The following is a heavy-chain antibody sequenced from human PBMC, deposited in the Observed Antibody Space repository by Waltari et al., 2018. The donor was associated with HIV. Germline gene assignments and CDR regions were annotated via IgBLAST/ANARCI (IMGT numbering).Heavy chain of an antibody. CDR2: INPNSGGT. Sequence: QVQLVQSGAEVKKPGASVTVSCKASGYTFTDSYMHWVRQAPGQGLEWRGWINPNSGGTNYAQRFQGRVTMTRDTSISTAYMELSRLRSDDTAVYYCARDLMIVVAYFDYWGQGTLVTVSS. J-gene: IGHJ4*02. CDR1: GYTFTDSY. CDR3: ARDLMIVVAYFDY. D-gene: IGHD3-22*01. V-gene: IGHV1-2*02.